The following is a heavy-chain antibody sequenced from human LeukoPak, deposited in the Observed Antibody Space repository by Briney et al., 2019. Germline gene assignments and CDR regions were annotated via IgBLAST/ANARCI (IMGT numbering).Heavy chain of an antibody. J-gene: IGHJ3*02. V-gene: IGHV3-74*01. CDR2: INKDGSVT. CDR1: GFTSSSSW. Sequence: PGGSLSLSCAAYGFTSSSSWIHWIRQAPGKGLEWVARINKDGSVTDYASSVRRRFSISGDNAKHTLYLQMNSLRVEDTGVYYCVRGVEQTFDIWGQGTMVIVSS. D-gene: IGHD1/OR15-1a*01. CDR3: VRGVEQTFDI.